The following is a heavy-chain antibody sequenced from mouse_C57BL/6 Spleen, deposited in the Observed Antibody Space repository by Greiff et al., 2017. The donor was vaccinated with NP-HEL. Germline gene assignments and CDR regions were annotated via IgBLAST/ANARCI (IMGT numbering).Heavy chain of an antibody. D-gene: IGHD2-4*01. CDR1: GFTFSSYA. CDR3: TRVYYDYGWFAY. V-gene: IGHV5-9-1*02. CDR2: ISSGGDYI. J-gene: IGHJ3*01. Sequence: EVQVVESGEGLVKPGGSLKLSCAASGFTFSSYAMSWVRQTPEKRLEWVAYISSGGDYIYYADTVKGRFTISRDNARNTLYLQMSSLKSEDTAMYYCTRVYYDYGWFAYWGQGTLVTVSA.